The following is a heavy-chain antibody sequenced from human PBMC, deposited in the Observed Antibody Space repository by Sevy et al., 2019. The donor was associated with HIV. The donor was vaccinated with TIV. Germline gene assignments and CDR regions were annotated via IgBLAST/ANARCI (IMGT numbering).Heavy chain of an antibody. CDR2: IYYRGHT. D-gene: IGHD1-26*01. Sequence: SETLSLTCTVSGGSISSTTSYWGWIRQSPGKGLEWIGTIYYRGHTSYNPSLKSRVTISVDTSNNHFSLKVTSVTAADTAVYYCVRREERTESGWGPDYWGQGTLVTVSS. J-gene: IGHJ4*02. CDR1: GGSISSTTSY. V-gene: IGHV4-39*02. CDR3: VRREERTESGWGPDY.